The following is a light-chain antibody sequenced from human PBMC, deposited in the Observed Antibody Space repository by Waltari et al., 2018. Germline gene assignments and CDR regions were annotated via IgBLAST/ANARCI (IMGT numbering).Light chain of an antibody. Sequence: EIVLTQSPATLSLSPGERASLSCRASQRVSRDLAWYQQKPGQAPRVLIFDAFIRATGTPARFSGSGSGTDFTLTISSLEPEDFAVYYCQQRRDWPLTFGGGTKVEIK. CDR3: QQRRDWPLT. CDR1: QRVSRD. V-gene: IGKV3-11*01. CDR2: DAF. J-gene: IGKJ4*01.